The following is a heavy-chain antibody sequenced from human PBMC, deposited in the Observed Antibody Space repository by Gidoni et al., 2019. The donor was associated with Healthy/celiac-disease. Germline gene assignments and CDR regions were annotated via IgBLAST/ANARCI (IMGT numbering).Heavy chain of an antibody. D-gene: IGHD2-8*01. J-gene: IGHJ4*02. CDR2: INHSGST. V-gene: IGHV4-34*01. CDR3: ARGTRILYSY. CDR1: GGSFSGYY. Sequence: QVQLQQWGAGLLKPSETLSLTCAVYGGSFSGYYWSWIRQPPGKGLEWIGEINHSGSTNYNPSLKSRVTISVDTSKNQFSLKLSSVTAADTAVYYCARGTRILYSYWGQGTLVTVSS.